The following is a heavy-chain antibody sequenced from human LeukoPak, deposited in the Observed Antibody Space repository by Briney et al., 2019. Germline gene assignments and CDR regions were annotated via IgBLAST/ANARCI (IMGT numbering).Heavy chain of an antibody. D-gene: IGHD2-15*01. CDR1: GFTFSSYW. Sequence: GGSLRLSCAASGFTFSSYWMSWVRQAPGKGLEWVANINQDGREKYYVDSVKGRLTISRDNAKNSLYLQMNSLRAEDTAVYFCARGDKFSGDYWGQGTLVTVSS. V-gene: IGHV3-7*04. CDR2: INQDGREK. CDR3: ARGDKFSGDY. J-gene: IGHJ4*02.